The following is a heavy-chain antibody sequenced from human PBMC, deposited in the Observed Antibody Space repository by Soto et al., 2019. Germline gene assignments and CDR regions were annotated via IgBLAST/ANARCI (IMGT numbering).Heavy chain of an antibody. D-gene: IGHD3-22*01. Sequence: QVQLVQSGAEVKKPGSSVKVSCKASGGTFSSYAISWVRQAPGQGLEWMGGIIPIFGTANYAQKFQGRVTITADESTSTAYMELSSLRSEDTAVYYCARDYDSSGYYYGNWFDPWGQGTLFTVSS. CDR1: GGTFSSYA. CDR2: IIPIFGTA. CDR3: ARDYDSSGYYYGNWFDP. V-gene: IGHV1-69*01. J-gene: IGHJ5*02.